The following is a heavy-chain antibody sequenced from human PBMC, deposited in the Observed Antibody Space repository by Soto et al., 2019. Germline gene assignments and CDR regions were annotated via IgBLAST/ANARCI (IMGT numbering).Heavy chain of an antibody. D-gene: IGHD3-16*01. CDR2: IYYSGST. J-gene: IGHJ4*02. CDR3: ARSWGYYFDY. V-gene: IGHV4-59*01. CDR1: GGSISSYY. Sequence: QVQLQESGPGLVKPSETLSLTCTVSGGSISSYYWSWIRQPPGKGLEWIGYIYYSGSTNYNPSLQSRVPISVDTSKHPFSLKLSSVTAADTAVYYCARSWGYYFDYWGQGILVTVSS.